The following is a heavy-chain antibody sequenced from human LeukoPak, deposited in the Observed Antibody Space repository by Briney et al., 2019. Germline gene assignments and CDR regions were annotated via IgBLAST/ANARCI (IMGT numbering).Heavy chain of an antibody. V-gene: IGHV1-18*01. CDR3: ARDSGIAAAGVDAFDI. D-gene: IGHD6-13*01. J-gene: IGHJ3*02. CDR1: GYTFTSYG. CDR2: ISAYNGNT. Sequence: GASVKVSCKASGYTFTSYGISWVRQAPGQGLEGMGWISAYNGNTNYAQKLQGGVTMTTETSTSTAYMELRSLRSDDTAVYYCARDSGIAAAGVDAFDIWGQGTMVTVSS.